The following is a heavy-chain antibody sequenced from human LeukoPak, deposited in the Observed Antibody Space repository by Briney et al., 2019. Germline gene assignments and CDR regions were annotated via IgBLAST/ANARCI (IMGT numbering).Heavy chain of an antibody. D-gene: IGHD6-13*01. CDR2: INPNSGGT. CDR1: GYTFTGYY. CDR3: ARNFDSSSWYYGFDP. J-gene: IGHJ5*02. Sequence: ASVKVSCKASGYTFTGYYMRWVRQAPGQGLEWMGWINPNSGGTNYAQNFQGRVTMTRDTSISTAYMELRSLSSDDTAVYYCARNFDSSSWYYGFDPWGQGTLVTVSS. V-gene: IGHV1-2*02.